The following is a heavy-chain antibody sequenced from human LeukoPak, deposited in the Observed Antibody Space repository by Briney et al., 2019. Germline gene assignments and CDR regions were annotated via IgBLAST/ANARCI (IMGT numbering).Heavy chain of an antibody. J-gene: IGHJ4*02. V-gene: IGHV3-7*01. CDR1: GFTFRNYW. CDR3: AKDPRRYCSSTSCYTDY. Sequence: AGGSLRLSCAASGFTFRNYWMSWVRQAPGKGLEWVAIIKQDGSEKFYAGSVMGRFTISRDNAKNSLILQMNSLRAEDTAVYYCAKDPRRYCSSTSCYTDYWGQGTLVTVSS. CDR2: IKQDGSEK. D-gene: IGHD2-2*02.